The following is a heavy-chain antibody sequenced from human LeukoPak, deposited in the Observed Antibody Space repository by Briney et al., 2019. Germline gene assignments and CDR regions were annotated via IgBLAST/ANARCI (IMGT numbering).Heavy chain of an antibody. J-gene: IGHJ4*02. V-gene: IGHV4-39*01. CDR3: ARYKISDSSFDY. CDR1: GGSISSSNYY. D-gene: IGHD3-22*01. CDR2: FYYSGNT. Sequence: PSETLSLTCTVSGGSISSSNYYWGWIRQPPGKGLEWVGSFYYSGNTYYNPSLKSRVTISVDTSKNQFSLKLSSVTAADTTVYFCARYKISDSSFDYWGQGTLVTVSS.